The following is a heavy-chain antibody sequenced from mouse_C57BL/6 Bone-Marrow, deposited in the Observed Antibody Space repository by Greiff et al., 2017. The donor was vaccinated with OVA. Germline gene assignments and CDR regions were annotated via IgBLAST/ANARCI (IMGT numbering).Heavy chain of an antibody. CDR1: GYTFTSYW. CDR3: ARGYYGSSYLYAMDY. V-gene: IGHV1-50*01. D-gene: IGHD1-1*01. J-gene: IGHJ4*01. CDR2: TDPSDSYT. Sequence: VQLQQPGAELVKPGASVKLSCKASGYTFTSYWMQWVKQRPGQGLEWIGETDPSDSYTNYNQKFKGKATLTVDTSSSTAYMQISSLTSEDSAVYYCARGYYGSSYLYAMDYWGQGTSVTVSS.